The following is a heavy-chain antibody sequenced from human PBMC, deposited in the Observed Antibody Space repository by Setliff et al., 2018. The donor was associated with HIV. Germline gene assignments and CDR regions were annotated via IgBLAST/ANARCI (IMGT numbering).Heavy chain of an antibody. J-gene: IGHJ2*01. CDR3: ARESRVVEGSAYWYFDL. CDR2: IYYSGNT. D-gene: IGHD2-15*01. CDR1: GGSISNYY. Sequence: SETLSLTCSVSGGSISNYYWSWIRQPPGKGLEWIGYIYYSGNTNSSPSLKSRVTISVDTSKNQSSLKLSSVTAADTAVYYCARESRVVEGSAYWYFDLWGRGTLVTSPQ. V-gene: IGHV4-59*01.